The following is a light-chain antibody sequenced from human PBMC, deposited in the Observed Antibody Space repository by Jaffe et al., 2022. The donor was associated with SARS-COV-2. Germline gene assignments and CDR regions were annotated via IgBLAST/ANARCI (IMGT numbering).Light chain of an antibody. CDR1: QSISTW. J-gene: IGKJ1*01. Sequence: DIQMTQSPSTLSASVGDRVTITCRASQSISTWLAWYQQKPGKAPNLLIYKASSLESGVPSRFSGSGSGTEFTLTINSLQPDDFATYYCQQYDTYSRTFGPGTKVEIK. V-gene: IGKV1-5*03. CDR2: KAS. CDR3: QQYDTYSRT.